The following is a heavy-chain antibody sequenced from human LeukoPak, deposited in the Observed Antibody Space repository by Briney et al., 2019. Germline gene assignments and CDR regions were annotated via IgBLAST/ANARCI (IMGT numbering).Heavy chain of an antibody. Sequence: GASVKVSCKASGYTFTGYYMHWVRQAPGQGLEWMGWINPNSGGTNYAQKFQGRVTMTRDTSISTAYMELSRLRSDDTAVYYCARSASWYSSSSRFDPWGQGTLVTVSS. D-gene: IGHD6-6*01. CDR1: GYTFTGYY. V-gene: IGHV1-2*02. CDR3: ARSASWYSSSSRFDP. J-gene: IGHJ5*02. CDR2: INPNSGGT.